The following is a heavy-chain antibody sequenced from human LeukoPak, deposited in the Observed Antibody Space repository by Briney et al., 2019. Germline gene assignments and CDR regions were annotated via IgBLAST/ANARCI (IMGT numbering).Heavy chain of an antibody. D-gene: IGHD2-8*01. J-gene: IGHJ4*02. CDR2: ISSSSSTI. CDR3: ARVLIASNDY. Sequence: GGSLRLSCAASGFTFSSYSMNWVRQAPGKGLEWVSYISSSSSTIYYADSVKGRFTISRDNAKNSLYLQMNSLRAEDTAVYYCARVLIASNDYWGQGTLVTVSS. V-gene: IGHV3-48*01. CDR1: GFTFSSYS.